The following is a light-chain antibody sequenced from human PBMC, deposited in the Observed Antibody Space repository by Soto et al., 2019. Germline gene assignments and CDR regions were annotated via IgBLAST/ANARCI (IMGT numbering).Light chain of an antibody. CDR2: GGS. V-gene: IGKV3-15*01. Sequence: EIVMTQSPDILSVPPGDRATLSCRARESIRSDLAWYQQKPGQAPRLLIFGGSIRAADIPARFSGSGSGTEFTLTIGTLQSEDFAIYYCQQYHDWPTITFGQGTRLETK. CDR1: ESIRSD. CDR3: QQYHDWPTIT. J-gene: IGKJ5*01.